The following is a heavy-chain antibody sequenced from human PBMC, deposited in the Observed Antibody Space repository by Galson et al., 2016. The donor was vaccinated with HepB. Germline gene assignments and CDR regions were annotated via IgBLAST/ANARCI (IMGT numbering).Heavy chain of an antibody. V-gene: IGHV3-43*02. CDR2: ISGDGGST. D-gene: IGHD3-16*01. CDR1: GFTFDDYA. J-gene: IGHJ6*04. Sequence: SLRLSCAASGFTFDDYAMHWVRQAPGKGLEWVSLISGDGGSTYYADSVRGRFTISRDNSKNSLYLQVSSLRAEDTAVYYCARDVLGGSQDFGGGHYYYYYGMDVWGKGTTVTVSS. CDR3: ARDVLGGSQDFGGGHYYYYYGMDV.